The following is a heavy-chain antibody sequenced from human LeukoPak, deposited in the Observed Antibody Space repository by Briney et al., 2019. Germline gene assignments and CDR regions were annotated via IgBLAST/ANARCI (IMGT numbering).Heavy chain of an antibody. D-gene: IGHD4-17*01. CDR1: GVTVSSNY. CDR2: IYSGGST. CDR3: AISQRYGDAFDI. V-gene: IGHV3-66*01. J-gene: IGHJ3*02. Sequence: GGSLRLSCAASGVTVSSNYMSWVRQAPGKGLEWVSVIYSGGSTYYADSVKGRFTISRDNSKSTLYLQMNSLRAEDTAVYYCAISQRYGDAFDIWGQGTMVTVSS.